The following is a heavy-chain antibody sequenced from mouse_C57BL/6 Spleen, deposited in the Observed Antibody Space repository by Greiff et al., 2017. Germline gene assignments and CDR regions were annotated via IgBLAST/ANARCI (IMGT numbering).Heavy chain of an antibody. D-gene: IGHD1-1*01. CDR1: GYAFSSSW. J-gene: IGHJ2*01. CDR2: IYPGDGDT. Sequence: QVQLKQSGPELVKPGASVKISCKASGYAFSSSWMNWVKQRPGKGLEWIGRIYPGDGDTNYNGKFKGKATLTADKSSSTAYMQLSSLTSEDSAVYFCAREDYNGSSPYYFDYWGQGTTLTVSS. V-gene: IGHV1-82*01. CDR3: AREDYNGSSPYYFDY.